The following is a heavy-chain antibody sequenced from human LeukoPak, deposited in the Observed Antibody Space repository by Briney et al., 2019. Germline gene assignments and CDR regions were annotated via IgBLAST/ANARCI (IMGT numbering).Heavy chain of an antibody. Sequence: SETLSLTCTVSGGSISSYYWSWIRQPAGRGLEWIGRIYTSGSTNYNPSLKSRVTMSVDTSKNQFSLKLSSVTAADTAVYYCARDSWGTLSYYYYMDVWGKGTTVTVSS. J-gene: IGHJ6*03. CDR2: IYTSGST. CDR3: ARDSWGTLSYYYYMDV. CDR1: GGSISSYY. V-gene: IGHV4-4*07. D-gene: IGHD3-16*01.